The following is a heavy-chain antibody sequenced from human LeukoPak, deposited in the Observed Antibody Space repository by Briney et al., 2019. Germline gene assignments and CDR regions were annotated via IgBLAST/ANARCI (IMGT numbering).Heavy chain of an antibody. D-gene: IGHD6-13*01. Sequence: GASVKVSCKASGYTFTSYGISRVRQAPGQGLEWMGWISAYNGNTNYAQKLQGRVTMTTDTSTSTAYMELRSLRSDDTAVYYCARGYSSSWVPHCDYWGQGTLVTVSS. CDR1: GYTFTSYG. V-gene: IGHV1-18*01. J-gene: IGHJ4*02. CDR2: ISAYNGNT. CDR3: ARGYSSSWVPHCDY.